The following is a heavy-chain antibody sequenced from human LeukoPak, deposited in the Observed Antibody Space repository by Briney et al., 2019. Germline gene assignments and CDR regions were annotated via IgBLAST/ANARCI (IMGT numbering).Heavy chain of an antibody. CDR1: GFTFSNYA. CDR2: ITGSGGST. J-gene: IGHJ4*02. D-gene: IGHD2-15*01. V-gene: IGHV3-23*01. Sequence: GGSLRLSCAASGFTFSNYATSWVRQAPGKGLESVSGITGSGGSTFYADSVKGRFTISTDNSKNTLYLQMNSLRAEDTAVYYCAKLDCSGSSCYQFDCWGQGTLVTVSS. CDR3: AKLDCSGSSCYQFDC.